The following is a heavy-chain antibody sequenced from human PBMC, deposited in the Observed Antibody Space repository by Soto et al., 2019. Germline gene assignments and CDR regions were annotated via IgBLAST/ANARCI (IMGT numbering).Heavy chain of an antibody. V-gene: IGHV4-34*01. CDR2: TNHHGTT. J-gene: IGHJ4*02. CDR3: ARRSPAFCSASTCYGHFEF. CDR1: GGSFSGYF. Sequence: QVHLQQWGAGLLKPSETLSLTCAVSGGSFSGYFWSWIRQSPGKGLEWIGETNHHGTTNYNPSLESRVTISPETSKNQFSLKLRSVTAADTAVYYCARRSPAFCSASTCYGHFEFWGQGTLATVSS. D-gene: IGHD2-2*01.